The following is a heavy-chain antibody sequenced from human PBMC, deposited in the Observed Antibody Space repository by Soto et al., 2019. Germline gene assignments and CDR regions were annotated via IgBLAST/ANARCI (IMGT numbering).Heavy chain of an antibody. Sequence: PSETLSLTCTVSGGSISSYYWSWIRQPAEKGLEWIGRVYSTGGTAYNPALKGRVTISLDRSNNHVSLEMNSVTAADTAVYFCARDLSGTGLDIWGRGTRVTVSS. J-gene: IGHJ6*02. CDR1: GGSISSYY. V-gene: IGHV4-4*07. CDR3: ARDLSGTGLDI. D-gene: IGHD1-26*01. CDR2: VYSTGGT.